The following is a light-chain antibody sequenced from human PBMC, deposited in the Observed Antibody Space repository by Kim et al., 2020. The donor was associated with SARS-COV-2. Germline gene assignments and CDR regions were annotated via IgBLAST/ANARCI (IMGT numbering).Light chain of an antibody. CDR1: HNIRGY. Sequence: DIQMTQSPSSLPASVGDRVTITCRASHNIRGYVSWYQHKPGRAPKLLLYAASTLHSGVPSRFGGSGSGTDYSLTITSLQPEDFATYYCQQSYSTPYTCGQGTKLEI. V-gene: IGKV1-39*01. CDR2: AAS. CDR3: QQSYSTPYT. J-gene: IGKJ2*01.